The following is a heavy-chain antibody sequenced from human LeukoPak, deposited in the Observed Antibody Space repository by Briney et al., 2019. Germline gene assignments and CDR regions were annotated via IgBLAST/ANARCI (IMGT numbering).Heavy chain of an antibody. Sequence: GGSLRLSCAASGFTFNSYAMTWVRQGAGRGLEWVSTISGTSGARGYADSAEGRFSISRDDSKNTLYLQMTSLRVEDTAVYFCARVQPDNNDEYNWFDPWGQGTQVIVSS. CDR2: ISGTSGAR. V-gene: IGHV3-23*01. CDR1: GFTFNSYA. J-gene: IGHJ5*02. CDR3: ARVQPDNNDEYNWFDP. D-gene: IGHD1-1*01.